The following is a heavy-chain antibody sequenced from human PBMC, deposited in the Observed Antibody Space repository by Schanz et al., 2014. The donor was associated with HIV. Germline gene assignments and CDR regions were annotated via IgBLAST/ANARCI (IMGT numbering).Heavy chain of an antibody. V-gene: IGHV3-30-3*01. Sequence: VQLVQSGGGVVQPGRSLRLSCAASGFTFSNYAMHWVRQAPGKGLEWVAGISYDGSTKYYADSVKGRFTVSRDNSKNTLYLQMNSLRTEDTAVYYCARDPNTQAWFDPWGQGTLVIVSS. J-gene: IGHJ5*02. CDR3: ARDPNTQAWFDP. CDR1: GFTFSNYA. D-gene: IGHD2-2*02. CDR2: ISYDGSTK.